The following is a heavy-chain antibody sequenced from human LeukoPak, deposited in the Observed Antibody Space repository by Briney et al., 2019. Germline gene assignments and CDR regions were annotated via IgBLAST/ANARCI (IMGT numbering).Heavy chain of an antibody. J-gene: IGHJ4*02. CDR1: GYTLTELS. Sequence: ASVKVSCKVSGYTLTELSMHWVRQAPGKGLEWMGGFDPEDGETIYAQKFQGRVTMTEDTSTDTAYMELSSLRSEDTAVYYCATGLRYFDWFGYWGQETLVTVSS. V-gene: IGHV1-24*01. D-gene: IGHD3-9*01. CDR2: FDPEDGET. CDR3: ATGLRYFDWFGY.